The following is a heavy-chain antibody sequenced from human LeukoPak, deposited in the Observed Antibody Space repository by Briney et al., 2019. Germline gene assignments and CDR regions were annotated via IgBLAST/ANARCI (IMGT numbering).Heavy chain of an antibody. Sequence: QSGGSLKLSCAASGFTLSSYAMSWVRQAPGKGLEWVSAISGSGGSTYYADSVKGRFTISRDNSKNTLYLQMNSLGAEDTAVYYCAKDLSASRDSGYYSLDYWGQGTLVTVSS. CDR1: GFTLSSYA. CDR2: ISGSGGST. V-gene: IGHV3-23*01. D-gene: IGHD3-22*01. J-gene: IGHJ4*02. CDR3: AKDLSASRDSGYYSLDY.